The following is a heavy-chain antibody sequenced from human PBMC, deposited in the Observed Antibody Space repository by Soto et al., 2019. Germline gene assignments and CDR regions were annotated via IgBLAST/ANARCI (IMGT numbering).Heavy chain of an antibody. CDR1: GFIFNNNG. CDR2: IWYDGSKK. Sequence: QVQLVESGGGVVQPGRSLRLSCAASGFIFNNNGMHWVRQAPGKGLEWVAVIWYDGSKKYYADSVKGRFTISRDNSKNTLYLQMNSRRAEDTAVYYCVRDPSTLTFGAPNFDYWGQGTLVTVSS. D-gene: IGHD3-16*01. J-gene: IGHJ4*02. CDR3: VRDPSTLTFGAPNFDY. V-gene: IGHV3-33*01.